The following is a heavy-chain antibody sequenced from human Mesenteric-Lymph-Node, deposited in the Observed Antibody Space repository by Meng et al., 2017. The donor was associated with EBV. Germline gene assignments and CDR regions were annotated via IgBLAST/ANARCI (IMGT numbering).Heavy chain of an antibody. D-gene: IGHD5-12*01. Sequence: QVQLVESGGGVVKPGWSLRLTCVASGFTFSDYYMSWIRQAPGKGLEWISYISNSGSTIYYSDSVEGRFTISRDAARTSLFLEMNSLRVEDTAVYYCARARWLIRDFDLWGQGTLVTVSS. CDR1: GFTFSDYY. CDR2: ISNSGSTI. CDR3: ARARWLIRDFDL. J-gene: IGHJ4*02. V-gene: IGHV3-11*01.